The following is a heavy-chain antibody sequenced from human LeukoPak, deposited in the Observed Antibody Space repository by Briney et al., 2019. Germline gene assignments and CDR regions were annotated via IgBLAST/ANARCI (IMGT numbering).Heavy chain of an antibody. CDR2: ISYDGSNK. D-gene: IGHD6-13*01. CDR1: GFTFSSYG. V-gene: IGHV3-30*18. J-gene: IGHJ5*02. Sequence: GRSLRLSCAASGFTFSSYGMHWVRQAPGKGLEGVAVISYDGSNKYYADSVKGRFTISRDNSKNTLYLQMNSLRAEDTAVYYCAKPGVSAWFDPWGQGTLVTVSS. CDR3: AKPGVSAWFDP.